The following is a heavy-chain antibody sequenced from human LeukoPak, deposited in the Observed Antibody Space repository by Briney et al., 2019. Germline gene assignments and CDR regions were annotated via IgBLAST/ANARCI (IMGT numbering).Heavy chain of an antibody. CDR2: ISYDGSNK. V-gene: IGHV3-30*03. CDR1: GFTFSSYG. Sequence: PGRSLRLSCAASGFTFSSYGMHWVRQAPGKGLEWVAVISYDGSNKYYADSVKGRFTISRDNSKNTLYLQMNSLRAEDTAVYYCATLGDILTGYYDEGYWGQGTLVTVSS. D-gene: IGHD3-9*01. J-gene: IGHJ4*02. CDR3: ATLGDILTGYYDEGY.